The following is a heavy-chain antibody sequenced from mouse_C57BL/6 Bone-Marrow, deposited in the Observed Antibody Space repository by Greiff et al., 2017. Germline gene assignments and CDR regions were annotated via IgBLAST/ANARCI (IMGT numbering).Heavy chain of an antibody. D-gene: IGHD1-1*01. CDR3: GRDYGSSRGFAY. V-gene: IGHV1-63*01. CDR1: GYTFTHYW. Sequence: QVQLQQSGAALVRPGTSVKMSCKASGYTFTHYWIGWAKQRPGHGLEWIGDIYPGGGYTNYNETFKGKATLTADKSSSTAYMQFSSLTSEDSAIYYGGRDYGSSRGFAYWGQGTLVTVSA. CDR2: IYPGGGYT. J-gene: IGHJ3*01.